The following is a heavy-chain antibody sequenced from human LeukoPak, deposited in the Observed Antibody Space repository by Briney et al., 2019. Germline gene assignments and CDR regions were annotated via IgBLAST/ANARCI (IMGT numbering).Heavy chain of an antibody. CDR1: GYSISSGYY. Sequence: SETLSLTCTVSGYSISSGYYWGWIRQPPGKGLEWIGSIYHSGSTYYNPSLKSRVTISVDTSKNQFSLKLSSVTAADTAVYYCARTGIAVAGYFDYWGQGTLVTVSS. CDR2: IYHSGST. J-gene: IGHJ4*02. V-gene: IGHV4-38-2*02. D-gene: IGHD6-19*01. CDR3: ARTGIAVAGYFDY.